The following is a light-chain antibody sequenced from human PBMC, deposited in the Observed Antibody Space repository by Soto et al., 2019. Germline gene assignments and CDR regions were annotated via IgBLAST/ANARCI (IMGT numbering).Light chain of an antibody. Sequence: EIVLTQSPGTLSLSPGKRATLSCRASQSISSSYLAWYQQRPGQAPRLLIYGASSRATGIPDRFSGSGSGADFTLTISRLEPEDFAVYYCQQYDSSPRTFGQGTKVDIK. CDR1: QSISSSY. CDR3: QQYDSSPRT. V-gene: IGKV3-20*01. CDR2: GAS. J-gene: IGKJ1*01.